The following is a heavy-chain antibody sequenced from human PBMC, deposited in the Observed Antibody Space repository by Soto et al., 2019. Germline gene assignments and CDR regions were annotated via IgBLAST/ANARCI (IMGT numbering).Heavy chain of an antibody. V-gene: IGHV1-3*01. Sequence: ASVKVSCKASGYTFTSYAMHWVRQAPGQRLEWMGWINAGNGATKYSQNFQDRVTIARDTSANTAFMELSSLRSEDTAVYYCARGSAAAGPYYFDYWAQGTLVTVSS. CDR1: GYTFTSYA. CDR2: INAGNGAT. J-gene: IGHJ4*02. CDR3: ARGSAAAGPYYFDY. D-gene: IGHD6-13*01.